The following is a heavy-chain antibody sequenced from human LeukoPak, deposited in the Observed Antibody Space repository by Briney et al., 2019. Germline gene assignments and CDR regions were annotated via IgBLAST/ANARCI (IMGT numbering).Heavy chain of an antibody. V-gene: IGHV1-2*02. J-gene: IGHJ4*02. CDR3: TREDY. CDR2: THPDSGGT. CDR1: GYTFTGFY. Sequence: GASVKVSCKASGYTFTGFYLHWVRQAPGQGLEWMGWTHPDSGGTNYAQRSQGRVTLTRDTSISTAYMELSRLRSDDSAVYYCTREDYWGQGTLVTVSS.